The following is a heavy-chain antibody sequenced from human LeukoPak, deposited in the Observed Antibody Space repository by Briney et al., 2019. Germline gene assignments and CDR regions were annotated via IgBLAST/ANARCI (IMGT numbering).Heavy chain of an antibody. CDR2: IYSGGST. CDR1: GFTVSSNY. D-gene: IGHD2/OR15-2a*01. J-gene: IGHJ5*02. CDR3: AKSPTWVYNWFDP. Sequence: QTGGSLRLSCAASGFTVSSNYMSWVRQAPGKGLDWVSVIYSGGSTFYADSVRGRFTISRDNSKNTLYLQMNSLRAEDTAVYYCAKSPTWVYNWFDPWGQGTLVTVSS. V-gene: IGHV3-53*01.